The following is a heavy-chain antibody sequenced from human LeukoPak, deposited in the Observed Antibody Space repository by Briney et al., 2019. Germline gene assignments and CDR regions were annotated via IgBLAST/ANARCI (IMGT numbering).Heavy chain of an antibody. CDR3: AADRVYDSSGYYYYYGMDV. Sequence: ASVKVSCKASGFTFTSSAMQWVRQARGQRLAWIGWIVVGSGNKNYPQKFQGRVTITRDMSTSTAYMELSSLRSEDTAVYYCAADRVYDSSGYYYYYGMDVWGQGTTVTVSS. J-gene: IGHJ6*02. CDR2: IVVGSGNK. CDR1: GFTFTSSA. V-gene: IGHV1-58*02. D-gene: IGHD3-22*01.